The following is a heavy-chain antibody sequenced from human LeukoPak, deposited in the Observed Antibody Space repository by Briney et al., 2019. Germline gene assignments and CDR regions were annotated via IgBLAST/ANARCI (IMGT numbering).Heavy chain of an antibody. CDR2: ISYDGSNK. J-gene: IGHJ5*02. V-gene: IGHV3-30*03. D-gene: IGHD2-2*01. CDR1: GFTFSSYG. CDR3: ARDVLGYQLLCNGFDP. Sequence: GGSLRLSCAASGFTFSSYGMHWVRQAPGKGLEWVAVISYDGSNKYYADSVKGRFTISRDNSKNTLYLQMNSLRAEDTAVYYFARDVLGYQLLCNGFDPWGQGTLVTVSS.